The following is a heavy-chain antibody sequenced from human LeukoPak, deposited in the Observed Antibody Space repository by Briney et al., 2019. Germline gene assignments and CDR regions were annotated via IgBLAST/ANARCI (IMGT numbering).Heavy chain of an antibody. CDR3: ARPRGEQWLVRPNWYFDL. V-gene: IGHV3-74*01. CDR1: GFTFSSYW. CDR2: INSDGSST. Sequence: GWSLRLSCAASGFTFSSYWMHWFLQAPGKGLLWVSCINSDGSSTSYADSVKGRFTISRDNAKNTLYLQMNSLRAEDTAVYYCARPRGEQWLVRPNWYFDLWGRGTLVTVSS. D-gene: IGHD6-19*01. J-gene: IGHJ2*01.